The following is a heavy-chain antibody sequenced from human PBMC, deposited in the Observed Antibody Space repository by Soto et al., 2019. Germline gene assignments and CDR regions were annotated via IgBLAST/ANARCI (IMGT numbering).Heavy chain of an antibody. CDR3: AKDVSAMDQGYFDY. V-gene: IGHV3-30*18. CDR2: ISYDGSNK. J-gene: IGHJ4*02. Sequence: GGSLRLSCAASGFTFSSYGMHWVRQAPGKGLEWVAVISYDGSNKYYADSVKGRFTISRDNSKNTLYLQMNSLRAEDTAVYYCAKDVSAMDQGYFDYWGQGTLVTVSS. D-gene: IGHD5-18*01. CDR1: GFTFSSYG.